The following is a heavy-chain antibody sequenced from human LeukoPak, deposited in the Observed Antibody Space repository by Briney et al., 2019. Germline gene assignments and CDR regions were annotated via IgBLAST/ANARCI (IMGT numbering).Heavy chain of an antibody. CDR3: ARGRGGRSITNFDS. D-gene: IGHD3-16*01. J-gene: IGHJ4*02. Sequence: PSETLSLTCVVYGGSFSGYYWSWIRQPPEKGLEWIGEINHSGSTNYNPSLKSRVTISVDTSKNQFSLKLSSMTAADTAVYYCARGRGGRSITNFDSWGQGTLVTVSS. V-gene: IGHV4-34*01. CDR2: INHSGST. CDR1: GGSFSGYY.